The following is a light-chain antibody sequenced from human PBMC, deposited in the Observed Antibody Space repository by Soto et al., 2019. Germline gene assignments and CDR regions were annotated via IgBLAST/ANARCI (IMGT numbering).Light chain of an antibody. CDR2: DNN. V-gene: IGLV1-51*01. Sequence: QSVLTQPASVSAAPGQRVTISCSGSSSNSGNFYVSWYQQLPGAAPKLLIYDNNRRPSGIPARFSGSKSGTSATLDITGLQTGDEADYYCATWDSSLRGVFGGGTKLTVL. CDR3: ATWDSSLRGV. J-gene: IGLJ2*01. CDR1: SSNSGNFY.